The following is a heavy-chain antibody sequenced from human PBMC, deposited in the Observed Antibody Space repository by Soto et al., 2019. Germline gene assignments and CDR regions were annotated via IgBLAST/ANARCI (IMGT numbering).Heavy chain of an antibody. CDR2: IYWDDDK. V-gene: IGHV2-5*02. CDR1: GFSLTTSGVG. CDR3: AHRGYMYGNWDHGYFDY. J-gene: IGHJ4*02. Sequence: QITLKESGPTRVKPTQTLALTCTFSGFSLTTSGVGVDWIRKPPGKALEWLAVIYWDDDKRYNPSLKNRLTSTKNTSKNQVVLIMADMDPVDTGTYFCAHRGYMYGNWDHGYFDYWGQGTLVTVSS. D-gene: IGHD7-27*01.